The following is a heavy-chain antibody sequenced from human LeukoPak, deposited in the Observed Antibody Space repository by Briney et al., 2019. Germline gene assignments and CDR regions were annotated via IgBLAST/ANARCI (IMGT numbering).Heavy chain of an antibody. Sequence: GGSLRLSCAASGFTFSTYWMHWVRQAPGKGLVWVSRINSDGSSTSYADSVKGRFAIFRDNAQNTLYLQMNSLRDEDTAVYYCAREDYYDSGSNDYWGQGTLVTVSS. CDR2: INSDGSST. J-gene: IGHJ4*02. CDR3: AREDYYDSGSNDY. D-gene: IGHD3-22*01. V-gene: IGHV3-74*01. CDR1: GFTFSTYW.